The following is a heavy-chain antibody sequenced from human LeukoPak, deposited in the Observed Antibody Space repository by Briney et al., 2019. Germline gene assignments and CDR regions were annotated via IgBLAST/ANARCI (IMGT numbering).Heavy chain of an antibody. CDR2: IYSGGYT. CDR1: GFTINNNY. Sequence: GGSLRLSCAASGFTINNNYMSWVRQAPGKGLEWVSVIYSGGYTKYADSVKGRFTISRDNSKNTLYLQMNSLRAEDTAVYYCARGEIVGEMTVGYRGQGTLVTVSS. J-gene: IGHJ4*02. CDR3: ARGEIVGEMTVGY. D-gene: IGHD1-26*01. V-gene: IGHV3-53*01.